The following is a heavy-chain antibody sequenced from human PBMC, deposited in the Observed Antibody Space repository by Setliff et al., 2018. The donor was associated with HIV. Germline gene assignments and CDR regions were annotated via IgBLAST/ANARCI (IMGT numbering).Heavy chain of an antibody. D-gene: IGHD6-6*01. V-gene: IGHV3-64*01. CDR1: GFTFSSYA. J-gene: IGHJ3*02. CDR2: ISSNGGNT. Sequence: GGSLRLSCAASGFTFSSYAMHWVRQAPGKGLEYVSSISSNGGNTYYASSLKGRFTVSRDNSKNTLYLQMGSLRAEDMAVYYCARDASISSPYDAFDIWGQGTMVTVSS. CDR3: ARDASISSPYDAFDI.